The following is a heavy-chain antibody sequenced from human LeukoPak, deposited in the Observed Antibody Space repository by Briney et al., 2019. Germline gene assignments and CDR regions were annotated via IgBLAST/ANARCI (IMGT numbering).Heavy chain of an antibody. V-gene: IGHV3-74*01. J-gene: IGHJ3*02. D-gene: IGHD3-10*01. CDR1: GFTISSFW. Sequence: PGGSLRLSCAASGFTISSFWMHWVRQVPGKGLVWVSRISTYGSTTIYADSVKGRFTMSRDNAKNTLFLQMNSLRAEDTAAYYCARIYYYGSGSYGPDALDIWGQGTMVTVSS. CDR2: ISTYGSTT. CDR3: ARIYYYGSGSYGPDALDI.